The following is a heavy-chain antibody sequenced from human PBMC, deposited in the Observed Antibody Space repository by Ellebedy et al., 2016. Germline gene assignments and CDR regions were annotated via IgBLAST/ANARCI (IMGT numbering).Heavy chain of an antibody. CDR2: INPNSGGT. V-gene: IGHV1-2*04. J-gene: IGHJ4*02. D-gene: IGHD3-3*01. CDR1: GHTFTGYY. CDR3: ATAHVGDFWSGYYPFLDY. Sequence: ASVKVSCKASGHTFTGYYMHWVRQAPGQGLEWMGWINPNSGGTNYAQKFQGWVTMTRDTSISTAYMELSRLRSDDTAVYYCATAHVGDFWSGYYPFLDYWGQGTLVTVSS.